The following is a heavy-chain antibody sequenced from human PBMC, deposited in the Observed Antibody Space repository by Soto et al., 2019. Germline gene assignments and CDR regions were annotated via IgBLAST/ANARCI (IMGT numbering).Heavy chain of an antibody. V-gene: IGHV4-59*08. CDR1: GGSISSYY. Sequence: SETLSLTCTVSGGSISSYYWSWIRQPPGKGLEWIGYIYYSGSTNYNPSLKSRVTISVDTSKNQFSLKLSSVTAADTAVYYCARLYDYGDSDDAFDIWGQGTMVTVSS. CDR2: IYYSGST. J-gene: IGHJ3*02. D-gene: IGHD4-17*01. CDR3: ARLYDYGDSDDAFDI.